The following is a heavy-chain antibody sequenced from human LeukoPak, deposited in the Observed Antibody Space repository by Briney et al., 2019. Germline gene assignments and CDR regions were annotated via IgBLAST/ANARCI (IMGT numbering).Heavy chain of an antibody. J-gene: IGHJ4*02. CDR3: ARDVSDCSGGSCYSYYFDY. Sequence: SVKVYCKASRGTFSSYAISWVRQAPGQGLEWMGGIIPTFGTANYAQTFQGRVTITADESTSTAYMELSSLRSEDTAVYYCARDVSDCSGGSCYSYYFDYWGQGTLVTVSS. CDR1: RGTFSSYA. D-gene: IGHD2-15*01. V-gene: IGHV1-69*01. CDR2: IIPTFGTA.